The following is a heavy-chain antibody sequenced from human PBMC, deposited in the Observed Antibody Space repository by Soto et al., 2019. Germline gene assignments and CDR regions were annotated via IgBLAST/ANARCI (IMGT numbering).Heavy chain of an antibody. J-gene: IGHJ6*02. Sequence: QLQLQESGPGLVKPSETLSLTCTVSGGSISSSSYYWGWIRQPPGKVLEWIGSIYYSGSTYYNPSRKSRVTISVDTSKNQFSLELTSVTAADTAMYYCARLNHFWSGYWYGMDVWGQGTTVTVSS. CDR3: ARLNHFWSGYWYGMDV. CDR2: IYYSGST. CDR1: GGSISSSSYY. V-gene: IGHV4-39*01. D-gene: IGHD3-3*02.